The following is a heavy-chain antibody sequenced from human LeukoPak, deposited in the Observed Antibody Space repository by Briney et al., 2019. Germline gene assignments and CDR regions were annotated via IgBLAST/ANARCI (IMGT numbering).Heavy chain of an antibody. CDR1: GCSLSSSDHY. D-gene: IGHD2-15*01. CDR2: INHGGST. CDR3: ARAPYCSGGSCNYYYYYGMDV. Sequence: PSETLSLTCTVSGCSLSSSDHYWSWIRQPPGKGLEWIGEINHGGSTNYNPSLKSRVTISVDTSKNQFSLRQSSVTAADTAVYYCARAPYCSGGSCNYYYYYGMDVWGQGTTVTVSS. J-gene: IGHJ6*02. V-gene: IGHV4-39*07.